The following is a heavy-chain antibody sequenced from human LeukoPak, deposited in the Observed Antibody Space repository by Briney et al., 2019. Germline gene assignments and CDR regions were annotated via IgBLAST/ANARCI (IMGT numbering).Heavy chain of an antibody. Sequence: ASVKVSCKASGGTFSSYAISWVRQAPGQGLEWMGRIIPILGIANYAQKFQGRVTITADKSTSTAYMELSSLRSEDTAVYYCARMTTVVTRGFDYWGQGTLVTASS. V-gene: IGHV1-69*04. CDR2: IIPILGIA. CDR1: GGTFSSYA. J-gene: IGHJ4*02. D-gene: IGHD4-23*01. CDR3: ARMTTVVTRGFDY.